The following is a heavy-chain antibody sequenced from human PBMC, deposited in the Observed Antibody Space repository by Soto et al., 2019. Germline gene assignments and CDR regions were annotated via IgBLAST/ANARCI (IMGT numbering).Heavy chain of an antibody. Sequence: PSETLSLTCAVSGGSISSGGYSWSWIRQPPGKGLEWIGYIYHSGSTYYNPSLKSRVTISVDTSKNQFSLKLSSVTAADTAVYYCARAIAAAGMSWFDPWGQGTLVTVSS. J-gene: IGHJ5*02. CDR3: ARAIAAAGMSWFDP. D-gene: IGHD6-13*01. CDR2: IYHSGST. CDR1: GGSISSGGYS. V-gene: IGHV4-30-2*01.